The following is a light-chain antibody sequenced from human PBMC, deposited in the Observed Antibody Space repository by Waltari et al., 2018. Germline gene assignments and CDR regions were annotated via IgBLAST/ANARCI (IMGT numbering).Light chain of an antibody. CDR3: SSYGGDNNYV. V-gene: IGLV2-8*01. CDR1: SSDVGGFSY. J-gene: IGLJ1*01. Sequence: QSALTQPPSASGSPGQSVTISCTATSSDVGGFSYVSWFQQHPGKAPKLIIYEVAKRPSGVPDRFSGSKSGNTASLTVSGLQAEDEADYYCSSYGGDNNYVFGSGTKVTVL. CDR2: EVA.